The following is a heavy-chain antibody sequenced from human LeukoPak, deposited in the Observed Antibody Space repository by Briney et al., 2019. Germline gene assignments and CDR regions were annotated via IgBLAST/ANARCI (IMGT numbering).Heavy chain of an antibody. CDR2: ISTSGGSS. D-gene: IGHD3-22*01. CDR1: GITLSNYG. Sequence: GGSLRLSCAVSGITLSNYGMSWVRQAPGKGLEWVSGISTSGGSSSYADSVKSRFTISRDNPRNTLYMQMNSLRAEDTALYYCAIMHPYYDGSGYWVQWGQGTLVTVSS. J-gene: IGHJ4*02. CDR3: AIMHPYYDGSGYWVQ. V-gene: IGHV3-23*01.